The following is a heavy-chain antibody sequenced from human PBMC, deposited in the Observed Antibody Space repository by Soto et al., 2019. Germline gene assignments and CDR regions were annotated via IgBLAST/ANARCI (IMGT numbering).Heavy chain of an antibody. J-gene: IGHJ4*02. V-gene: IGHV1-58*02. CDR2: IVVGSGNT. D-gene: IGHD2-15*01. Sequence: GASVKVSCKASGFTFTSSAMQWVRQARGQRLEWIGWIVVGSGNTNYAQKFQERVTITRDMSTSTAYMELSSLRSEDTAVYYCAAAEAAFMADFDYWGQGTLVTVSS. CDR1: GFTFTSSA. CDR3: AAAEAAFMADFDY.